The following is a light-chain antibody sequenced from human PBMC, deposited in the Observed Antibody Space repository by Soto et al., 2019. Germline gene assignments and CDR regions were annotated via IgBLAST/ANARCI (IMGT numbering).Light chain of an antibody. V-gene: IGKV3-20*01. CDR1: QSVSSSY. CDR2: GAS. CDR3: QQYGSSPT. Sequence: EIVLTQSPGTLSLSPGERATLSCRASQSVSSSYLAWYQQKPGQAPRLLIYGASSMATGIPDRFSGSGSGTDFTLTISRLEPEDFGVYYCQQYGSSPTFGGGTKVDIK. J-gene: IGKJ4*01.